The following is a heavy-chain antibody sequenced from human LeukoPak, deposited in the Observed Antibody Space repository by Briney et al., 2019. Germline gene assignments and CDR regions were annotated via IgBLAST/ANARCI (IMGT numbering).Heavy chain of an antibody. CDR2: INHSGST. CDR3: ARGRYDFWSGRPIIDY. Sequence: SETLSLTCAVYGGSFSGYYWSWIRQPPGKGLEWIGEINHSGSTNYNPSLKSRVTISVDTSKNQFSLKLSSVTAADTAVYYRARGRYDFWSGRPIIDYWGQGTLVTVSS. CDR1: GGSFSGYY. D-gene: IGHD3-3*01. V-gene: IGHV4-34*01. J-gene: IGHJ4*02.